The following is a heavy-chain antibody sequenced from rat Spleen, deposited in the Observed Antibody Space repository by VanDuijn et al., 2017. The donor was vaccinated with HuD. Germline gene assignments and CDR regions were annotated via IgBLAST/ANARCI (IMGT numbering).Heavy chain of an antibody. V-gene: IGHV3-3*01. Sequence: EVQLQESGPGLVKPSQSLSLTCSVTDYSITTNYWGWIRKFPGNKLEWMGYINSAGSTNYNPSLKSRISITRDTSKNQFFLQVNSVNTEDTATYYGARSSTGIPSYYFDYWGQGVMVTVSS. D-gene: IGHD1-4*01. CDR3: ARSSTGIPSYYFDY. J-gene: IGHJ2*01. CDR1: DYSITTNY. CDR2: INSAGST.